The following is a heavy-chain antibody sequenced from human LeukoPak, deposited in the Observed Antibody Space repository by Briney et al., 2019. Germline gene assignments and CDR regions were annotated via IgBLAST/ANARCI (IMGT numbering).Heavy chain of an antibody. Sequence: GGSLRLSCAASGFTFRSYWMHWVRQAPGNGLVWVSRINSDGSSTTYAESVKGRFTISRDNAKNTLYLQMNSLRAEDTAVYYCARDQWPNDAFDIWGQGTMVTVSS. D-gene: IGHD6-19*01. CDR3: ARDQWPNDAFDI. V-gene: IGHV3-74*01. J-gene: IGHJ3*02. CDR2: INSDGSST. CDR1: GFTFRSYW.